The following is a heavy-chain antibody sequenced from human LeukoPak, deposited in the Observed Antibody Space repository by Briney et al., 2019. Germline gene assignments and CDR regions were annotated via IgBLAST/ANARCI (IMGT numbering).Heavy chain of an antibody. V-gene: IGHV4-34*01. CDR2: INHSGST. CDR1: GGSFSGYY. CDR3: ARSKGDSSSRYFDY. D-gene: IGHD6-6*01. J-gene: IGHJ4*02. Sequence: SETLSLTCAVYGGSFSGYYWSWIRQPPGKGLEWIGEINHSGSTNYNPSLKSRVTISVDTSKNQFSLKLSSATAADTAVYYCARSKGDSSSRYFDYWGQGTLLTVSS.